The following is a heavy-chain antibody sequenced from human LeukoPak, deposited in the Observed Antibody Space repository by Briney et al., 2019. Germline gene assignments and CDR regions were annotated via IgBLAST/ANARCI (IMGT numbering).Heavy chain of an antibody. CDR3: ARESGTGYLSIAVAGTGAFDI. CDR1: GYTFTSYY. V-gene: IGHV1-46*01. J-gene: IGHJ3*02. Sequence: GASVKVSCKASGYTFTSYYMHWVRQAPGQGLEWMGIINPSGGSTSYAQKFQGKVTMTRDTSTSTVYMELSSLRSEDTAVYYCARESGTGYLSIAVAGTGAFDIWGQGTMVTVSS. D-gene: IGHD6-19*01. CDR2: INPSGGST.